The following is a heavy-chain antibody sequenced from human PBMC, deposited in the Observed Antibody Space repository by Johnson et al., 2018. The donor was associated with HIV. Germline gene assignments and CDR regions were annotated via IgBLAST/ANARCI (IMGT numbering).Heavy chain of an antibody. Sequence: QVQLVESGGGVVQPGGSLRLSCAASGFTFSSYGMHWVRQAPGKGLEWVAFIRYDGSNKYYVDSVKGRFTISRDNAKNSLYLQMNSLRAEDTAVYYCARERVWYYDSSGDVAFDIWGQGTMVTVSS. CDR1: GFTFSSYG. CDR2: IRYDGSNK. D-gene: IGHD3-22*01. CDR3: ARERVWYYDSSGDVAFDI. J-gene: IGHJ3*02. V-gene: IGHV3-30*02.